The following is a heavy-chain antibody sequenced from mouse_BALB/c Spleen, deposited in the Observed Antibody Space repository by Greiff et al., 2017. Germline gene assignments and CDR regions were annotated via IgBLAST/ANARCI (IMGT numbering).Heavy chain of an antibody. J-gene: IGHJ3*01. V-gene: IGHV1-14*01. CDR2: INPYNDGT. D-gene: IGHD2-14*01. CDR1: GYTFTSYV. Sequence: EVQLVESGPELVKPGASVKMSCKASGYTFTSYVMHWVKQKPGQGLEWIGYINPYNDGTKYNEKFKGKATLTSDKSSSTAYMELSSLTSEDSAVYYCARGGYYRYDGAWFAYWGQGTLVTVSA. CDR3: ARGGYYRYDGAWFAY.